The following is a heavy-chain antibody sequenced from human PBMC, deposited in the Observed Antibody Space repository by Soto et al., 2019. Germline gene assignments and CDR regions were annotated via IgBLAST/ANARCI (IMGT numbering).Heavy chain of an antibody. D-gene: IGHD6-19*01. CDR2: IKQDGSEK. J-gene: IGHJ6*02. Sequence: GGSLRLSCAASGFTFSSHWMSWVRQAPGKGLEWVANIKQDGSEKYYVDSVKGRFTISRDNAKNSLYLQMNSLRAEDTAVYYCASVAGPYYYYYYGMDVWGQGTTVTVSS. CDR1: GFTFSSHW. V-gene: IGHV3-7*01. CDR3: ASVAGPYYYYYYGMDV.